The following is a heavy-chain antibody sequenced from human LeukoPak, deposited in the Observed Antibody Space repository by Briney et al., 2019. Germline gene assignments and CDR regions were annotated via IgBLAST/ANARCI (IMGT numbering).Heavy chain of an antibody. J-gene: IGHJ3*02. CDR2: INSDGSST. V-gene: IGHV3-74*01. CDR3: AGDYYDSSGRIGAFDI. D-gene: IGHD3-22*01. Sequence: GGSLRLSCAVSGFTFSTFRMHWVRQAPGKGLVWVARINSDGSSTSYADSVKGRFTISRDNAKNTLSLQMNSLRAEATAVYYCAGDYYDSSGRIGAFDIWGQGTMVTVSP. CDR1: GFTFSTFR.